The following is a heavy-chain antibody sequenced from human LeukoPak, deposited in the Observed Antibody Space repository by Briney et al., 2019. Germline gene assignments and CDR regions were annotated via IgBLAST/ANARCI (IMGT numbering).Heavy chain of an antibody. V-gene: IGHV4-59*01. CDR1: GGSISSYY. CDR2: IYYSGST. D-gene: IGHD4-17*01. Sequence: KASETLSLTCTVSGGSISSYYWSWIRQPPGKGLEWIGYIYYSGSTNYNPSLKSRVTISVDTSKNQFSLKLSSVTAADTAVYYCARVGPTTAYYYYYGMDVWGQGTTVTVS. J-gene: IGHJ6*02. CDR3: ARVGPTTAYYYYYGMDV.